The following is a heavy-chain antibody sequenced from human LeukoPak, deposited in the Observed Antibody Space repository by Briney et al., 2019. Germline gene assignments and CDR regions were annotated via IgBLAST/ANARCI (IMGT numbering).Heavy chain of an antibody. CDR2: ISSRSSYI. CDR3: ASGVNYFDY. J-gene: IGHJ4*02. D-gene: IGHD3-3*01. CDR1: GFTFSSYN. V-gene: IGHV3-21*01. Sequence: PGGSLRLSCAASGFTFSSYNMKWVRQAPGKGLEWVSSISSRSSYIFYADSVEGRFTISRDNAKKSLYLQMNSLRAEDTAVYYCASGVNYFDYWGQGTLVIVS.